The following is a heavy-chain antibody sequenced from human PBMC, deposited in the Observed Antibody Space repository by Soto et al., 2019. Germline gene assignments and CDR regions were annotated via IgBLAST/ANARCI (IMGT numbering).Heavy chain of an antibody. J-gene: IGHJ2*01. CDR3: VKEGGMKYFDF. V-gene: IGHV3-9*01. CDR1: GFIFDNHA. CDR2: VTWNSVAT. D-gene: IGHD3-16*01. Sequence: EVQLVESGGGLVQPGRSLRLSCTASGFIFDNHAMHWVRQAPGKGLEWVAGVTWNSVATGYVDSVKGRFTISRDNAKNSLYLQMNSLSAEDTAVYFCVKEGGMKYFDFWGRGTVVTVSS.